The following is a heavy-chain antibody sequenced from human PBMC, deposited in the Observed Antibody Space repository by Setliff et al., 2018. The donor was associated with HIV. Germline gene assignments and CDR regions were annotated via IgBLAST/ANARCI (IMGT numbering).Heavy chain of an antibody. Sequence: PGGSLRLSCTASGFTFGDYAMSWVRQAPGKGLEWVGFIRSKAYGGTTEYAASVKGRFTISRDDSKSIAYLQMNSLKTEDTAVYYCTRAHCYDSSGYGDYWGQGTLVTVSS. D-gene: IGHD3-22*01. CDR2: IRSKAYGGTT. J-gene: IGHJ4*02. CDR3: TRAHCYDSSGYGDY. CDR1: GFTFGDYA. V-gene: IGHV3-49*04.